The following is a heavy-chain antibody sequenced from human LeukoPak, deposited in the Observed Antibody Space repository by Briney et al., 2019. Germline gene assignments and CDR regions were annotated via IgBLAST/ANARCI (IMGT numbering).Heavy chain of an antibody. CDR3: ARATNFYYYYGMDV. D-gene: IGHD1-26*01. CDR1: GYTFTSYY. CDR2: INPSSGAT. Sequence: ASVTVSCKTSGYTFTSYYIHWVRQAPGQGLEWMGLINPSSGATNYAQKFQGRVTMTRDTSTSTVYMELSSQRSEDTAVYYCARATNFYYYYGMDVWGQGTTVTVSS. J-gene: IGHJ6*02. V-gene: IGHV1-46*01.